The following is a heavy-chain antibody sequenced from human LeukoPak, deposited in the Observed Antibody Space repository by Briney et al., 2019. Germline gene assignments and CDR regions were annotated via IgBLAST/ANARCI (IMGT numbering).Heavy chain of an antibody. V-gene: IGHV4-34*01. CDR1: GFTFSSYS. CDR3: AREDHSGNYDY. CDR2: IDHSGST. J-gene: IGHJ4*02. D-gene: IGHD1-26*01. Sequence: GSLRLSCAASGFTFSSYSMNWVRQPPGKGLEWIGEIDHSGSTNYNPSLKSRVTISVDTSKNQFSLKLSSVTAADTAVYYCAREDHSGNYDYWGQGTLVAVSS.